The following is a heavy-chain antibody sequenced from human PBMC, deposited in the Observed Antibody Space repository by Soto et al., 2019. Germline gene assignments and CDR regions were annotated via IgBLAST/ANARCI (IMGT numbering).Heavy chain of an antibody. Sequence: QVQLVESGGGVVQPGRSLRLSCAASGFTFSSYGMHWVRQAPGKGLEWVAVIWYDGSNKYYADSVKGRFTISRDNSKNTLYLQMNSLRAEDTAVYYCARDRRNYDILTGYPEYYFDYWGQGPLVTVSS. J-gene: IGHJ4*02. CDR2: IWYDGSNK. CDR3: ARDRRNYDILTGYPEYYFDY. D-gene: IGHD3-9*01. CDR1: GFTFSSYG. V-gene: IGHV3-33*01.